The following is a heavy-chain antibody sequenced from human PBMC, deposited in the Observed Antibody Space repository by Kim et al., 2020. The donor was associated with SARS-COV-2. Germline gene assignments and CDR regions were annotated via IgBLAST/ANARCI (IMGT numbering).Heavy chain of an antibody. Sequence: QTFQGRVTMTRDTSISTAYMELSRLRSADTAVYYCARDGGYSSSSGGMDVWGQGTTVTVSS. CDR3: ARDGGYSSSSGGMDV. V-gene: IGHV1-2*02. J-gene: IGHJ6*02. D-gene: IGHD6-6*01.